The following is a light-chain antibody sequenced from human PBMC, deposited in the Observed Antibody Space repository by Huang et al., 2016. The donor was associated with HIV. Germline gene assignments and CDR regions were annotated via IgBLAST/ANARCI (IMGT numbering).Light chain of an antibody. Sequence: EIVMTQSPATLSVSPGERATLSCRASQSVGSNLAWYQQRRVQAPRLLIYAASSRATGIPARFSGSGSGTEFTLTVSSLQSEDFAVYYCQQHNSWPRTFGQGTRV. CDR2: AAS. CDR1: QSVGSN. CDR3: QQHNSWPRT. V-gene: IGKV3-15*01. J-gene: IGKJ1*01.